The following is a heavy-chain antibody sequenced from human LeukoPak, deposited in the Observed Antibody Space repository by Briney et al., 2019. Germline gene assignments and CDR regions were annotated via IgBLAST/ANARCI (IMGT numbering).Heavy chain of an antibody. CDR2: IIPIFGTA. Sequence: SVKVSCKASGGTFSSYAISWVRQAPGQGLEWMGGIIPIFGTANYAQKFQGRVTITADESTSTAYMELSSLRSEDTAVYYCARGAAATRRYFDYWGQGTLVTVSS. V-gene: IGHV1-69*13. J-gene: IGHJ4*02. D-gene: IGHD6-13*01. CDR1: GGTFSSYA. CDR3: ARGAAATRRYFDY.